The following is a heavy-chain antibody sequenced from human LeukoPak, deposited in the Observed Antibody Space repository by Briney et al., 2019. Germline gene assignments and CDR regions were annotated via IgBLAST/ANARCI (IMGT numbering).Heavy chain of an antibody. D-gene: IGHD1-20*01. Sequence: PSETLSLTCAVYGESLSNYYWNWIRQTPGKGPEWIGDINASGSSNYNPSLKGRVTVSVDTSKNQFSLKLTSVTATDTALYYCARGITATTLAAFDIWGQGTKVTVSS. CDR1: GESLSNYY. CDR3: ARGITATTLAAFDI. CDR2: INASGSS. V-gene: IGHV4-34*01. J-gene: IGHJ3*02.